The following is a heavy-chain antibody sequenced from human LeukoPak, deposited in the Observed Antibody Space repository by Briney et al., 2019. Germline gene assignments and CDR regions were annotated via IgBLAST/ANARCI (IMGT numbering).Heavy chain of an antibody. CDR2: INHSGST. V-gene: IGHV4-34*01. Sequence: SETLSLTCAVYGGSFSGYYWSWIRQPPGKGLEWIGEINHSGSTNYNPSHKSRVTISVDTSKNQFSLKLSSVTAADTAVYYCARSRKLLWLRTPFDYWGQGTLVTVSS. CDR1: GGSFSGYY. J-gene: IGHJ4*02. D-gene: IGHD5-18*01. CDR3: ARSRKLLWLRTPFDY.